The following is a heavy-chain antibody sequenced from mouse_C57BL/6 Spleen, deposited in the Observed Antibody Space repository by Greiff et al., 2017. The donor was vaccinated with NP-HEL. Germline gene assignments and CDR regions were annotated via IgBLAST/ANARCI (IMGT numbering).Heavy chain of an antibody. Sequence: VQLVESGPGLVQPSQSLSITCTVSGFSLTSYGVHWVRQSPGKGLEWLGVIWSGGSTDYNAAFISRLSISKDNSKSQVFFKMNSLQADDTAIYYCARGGKVARYYAMDYWGQGTSVTVSS. D-gene: IGHD1-1*01. CDR1: GFSLTSYG. V-gene: IGHV2-2*01. CDR2: IWSGGST. CDR3: ARGGKVARYYAMDY. J-gene: IGHJ4*01.